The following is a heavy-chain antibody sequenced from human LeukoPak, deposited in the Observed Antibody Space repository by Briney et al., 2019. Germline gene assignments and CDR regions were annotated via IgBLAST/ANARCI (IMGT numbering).Heavy chain of an antibody. CDR3: ARQALPYYYYYYMDV. CDR1: GGSISSSSYY. J-gene: IGHJ6*03. V-gene: IGHV4-39*07. D-gene: IGHD3-16*02. CDR2: IYYSGST. Sequence: SETLSLTCTVSGGSISSSSYYWGWIRQPPGKGLEWIGSIYYSGSTYYNPSLKSRVTISVDTSKNQFSLKLSSVTAADTAVYYCARQALPYYYYYYMDVWGKGTTVTISS.